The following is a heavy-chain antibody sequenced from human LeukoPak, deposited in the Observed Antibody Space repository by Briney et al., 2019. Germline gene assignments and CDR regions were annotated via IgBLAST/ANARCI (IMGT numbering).Heavy chain of an antibody. V-gene: IGHV3-23*01. J-gene: IGHJ4*02. D-gene: IGHD3-3*01. CDR3: AKDASFTIFYTDY. CDR1: GFSFSRYT. CDR2: IGGSGDST. Sequence: GGSLRLSCAASGFSFSRYTMSWVRQAPGKGLEWVSFIGGSGDSTYYADSAKDRFSISRDNSKNTLYLQMNSLRAEDTAVYYCAKDASFTIFYTDYWGLGTLVNVSS.